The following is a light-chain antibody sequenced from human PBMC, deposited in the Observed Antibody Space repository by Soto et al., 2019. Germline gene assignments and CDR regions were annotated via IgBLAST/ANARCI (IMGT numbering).Light chain of an antibody. CDR2: DAS. V-gene: IGKV1-13*02. CDR3: QQFNSYPLT. Sequence: IQLTQSPSSLSASVGDRVTITCRASPGISNTLTWYQQKPGKPPKLLIYDASSLESGVPSRFSGSGSGTDFTRTISSLQPEDFATYYCQQFNSYPLTFGGGTEVDIK. J-gene: IGKJ4*01. CDR1: PGISNT.